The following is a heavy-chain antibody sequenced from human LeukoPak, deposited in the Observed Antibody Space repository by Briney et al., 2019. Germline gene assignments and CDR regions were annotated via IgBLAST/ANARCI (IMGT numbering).Heavy chain of an antibody. CDR1: GGSISSYY. CDR3: ARDSHGLGY. D-gene: IGHD6-19*01. J-gene: IGHJ4*02. V-gene: IGHV4-59*12. CDR2: IYYSGST. Sequence: SETLSLTCTVSGGSISSYYWSWIRQPPGKGLEWIGYIYYSGSTYYNPSLKSRVTISVDTSKNQFSLKLSSVTAADTAVYYCARDSHGLGYWGQGTLVTVSS.